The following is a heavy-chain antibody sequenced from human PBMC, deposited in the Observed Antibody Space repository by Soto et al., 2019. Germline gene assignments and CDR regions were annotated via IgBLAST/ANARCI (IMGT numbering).Heavy chain of an antibody. CDR2: ISSTTNYI. CDR1: GFTFTRYS. Sequence: AASLRLSCAASGFTFTRYSMNWVRQAPGKGLEWVSSISSTTNYIYYGDSMKGRFTISRDNAKNSLYLEMNSLRAEDTAVYYCARESEDLTSNFDYWGQGTLVTVSS. J-gene: IGHJ4*02. V-gene: IGHV3-21*06. CDR3: ARESEDLTSNFDY.